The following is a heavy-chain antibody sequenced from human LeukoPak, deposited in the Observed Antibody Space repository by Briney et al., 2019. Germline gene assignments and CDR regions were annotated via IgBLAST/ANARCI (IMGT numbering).Heavy chain of an antibody. CDR1: GGSTSSSNYY. D-gene: IGHD3-3*01. V-gene: IGHV4-39*01. CDR2: IHFFGNT. J-gene: IGHJ4*02. CDR3: ARLGAGPTYYDFWSGYSSFYFDY. Sequence: SETLSLTCTVSGGSTSSSNYYWGWIRHPPGKGLEWIGGIHFFGNTYYNPSLKSRVTISVDTSKNQFSLKLSSVTAADTAVYYCARLGAGPTYYDFWSGYSSFYFDYWGQGTLVTVSS.